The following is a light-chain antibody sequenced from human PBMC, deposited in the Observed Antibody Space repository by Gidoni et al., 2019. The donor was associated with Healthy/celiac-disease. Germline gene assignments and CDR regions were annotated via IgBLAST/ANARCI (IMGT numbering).Light chain of an antibody. CDR1: SSNIGSNY. CDR3: AAWDDSLSGPV. Sequence: QSVLTQPPSPSGTPGQRVTISCSGSSSNIGSNYVYWYQQLTGTAPKLLIYRNNQRPSGVPDRFSGSKSGTSASLAISGLRSEYEADYYCAAWDDSLSGPVFGGGTKLT. J-gene: IGLJ3*02. CDR2: RNN. V-gene: IGLV1-47*01.